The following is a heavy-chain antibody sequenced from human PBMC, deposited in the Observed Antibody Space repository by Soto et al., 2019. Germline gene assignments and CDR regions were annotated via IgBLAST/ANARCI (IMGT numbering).Heavy chain of an antibody. CDR1: GESTRSGNYY. Sequence: PSENLSLTCTVSGESTRSGNYYWSWIRQFPEKGLEWIGYIYYSGSSNYNPSLKSRVTISVDTSKNQFSLKLSSVTAADTAVYYCARGVSRDWFDPWGQGTLVTVS. CDR2: IYYSGSS. D-gene: IGHD3-10*01. J-gene: IGHJ5*02. V-gene: IGHV4-61*01. CDR3: ARGVSRDWFDP.